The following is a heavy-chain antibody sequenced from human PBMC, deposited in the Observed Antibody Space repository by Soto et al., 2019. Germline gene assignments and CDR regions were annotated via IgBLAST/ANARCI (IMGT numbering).Heavy chain of an antibody. CDR1: GFTFSSYS. Sequence: GGSLRLSCAASGFTFSSYSMNWFRQAPGKGLEWVSYISSSSSTIYYADSVKGRFTISRDNSKNTLYLQMNSLRAEDTAVYYCAKDNDYSAYFDYWGQGTLVTVSS. V-gene: IGHV3-48*01. CDR3: AKDNDYSAYFDY. D-gene: IGHD4-4*01. CDR2: ISSSSSTI. J-gene: IGHJ4*02.